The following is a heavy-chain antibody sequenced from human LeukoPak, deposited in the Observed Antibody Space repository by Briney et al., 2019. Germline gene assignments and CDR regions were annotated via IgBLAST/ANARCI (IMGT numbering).Heavy chain of an antibody. Sequence: GGSLRLSCAASGFTFSKDDFHWVRQAPGKGLEWVAAIGVTGDTYYADSVKGRFTISRDNSKNTLYLQMNSLRAEDTAVYYCARDFEAHDLRPIGYWGQGTLVTVSS. V-gene: IGHV3-13*01. D-gene: IGHD3-3*01. CDR3: ARDFEAHDLRPIGY. CDR2: IGVTGDT. J-gene: IGHJ4*02. CDR1: GFTFSKDD.